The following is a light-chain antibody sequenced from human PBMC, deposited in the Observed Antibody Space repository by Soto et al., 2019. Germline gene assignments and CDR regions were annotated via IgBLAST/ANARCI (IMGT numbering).Light chain of an antibody. Sequence: EIVFTQSPVTLSLSPGERATLSCRASQSVSNNYLAWYQQKPGQAPRLLIYGASNRATGIPDRFSGSGSGTDFTLTISSLQPEDFATYYCLQDYNYPWTFGQGTKVDIK. CDR1: QSVSNNY. V-gene: IGKV3-20*01. CDR3: LQDYNYPWT. CDR2: GAS. J-gene: IGKJ1*01.